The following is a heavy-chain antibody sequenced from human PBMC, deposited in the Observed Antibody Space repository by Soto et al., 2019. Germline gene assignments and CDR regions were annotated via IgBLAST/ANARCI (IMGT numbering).Heavy chain of an antibody. Sequence: SETLSLTCTGSGGSISSYYWRWIRQPPGKGREWIGYIYYSGSTNYNPALTRRVTISVDTSKNQFSLKLSSVTAADTAVYYCARDRVVAATGWFDPWGQGTLVT. CDR1: GGSISSYY. V-gene: IGHV4-59*01. J-gene: IGHJ5*02. CDR3: ARDRVVAATGWFDP. CDR2: IYYSGST. D-gene: IGHD2-15*01.